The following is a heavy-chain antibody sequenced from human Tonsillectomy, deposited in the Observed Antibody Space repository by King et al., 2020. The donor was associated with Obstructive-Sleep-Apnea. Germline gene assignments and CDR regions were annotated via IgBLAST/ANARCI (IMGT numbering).Heavy chain of an antibody. CDR1: GFTFSSSY. D-gene: IGHD5-24*01. J-gene: IGHJ4*02. CDR2: IKQDGSEK. CDR3: VRKRGDY. Sequence: VQLVESGGDLVQPGESLRLSCAASGFTFSSSYMGWVRQAPGKGLERVANIKQDGSEKYYVDSVKGRFTISRDNAKNSLYLQMNSLRAEDTAVYYCVRKRGDYWGQGTLVTVSS. V-gene: IGHV3-7*03.